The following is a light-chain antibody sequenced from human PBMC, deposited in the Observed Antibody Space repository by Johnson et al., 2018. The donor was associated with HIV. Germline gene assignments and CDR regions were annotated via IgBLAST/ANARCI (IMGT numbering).Light chain of an antibody. J-gene: IGLJ1*01. V-gene: IGLV1-51*02. CDR3: VTGDSSLSVL. CDR2: EDN. Sequence: QSVLTQPPSVSAAPGQKVTISCSGSSSNIGNNYVSWYQQLPGTAPKLLIYEDNKRPSGIPDRFSGSKSGTSATLGITGLQTGDEADYYCVTGDSSLSVLFGTGTKVTVL. CDR1: SSNIGNNY.